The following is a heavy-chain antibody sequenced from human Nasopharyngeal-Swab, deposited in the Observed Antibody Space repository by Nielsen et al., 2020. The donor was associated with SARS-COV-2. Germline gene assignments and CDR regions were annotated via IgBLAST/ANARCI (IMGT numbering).Heavy chain of an antibody. J-gene: IGHJ6*03. Sequence: WVRQAPGQGLEWMGGIIPIFGTANYAQKSQGRVTITADESTSTAYMELSSLRSEDTAVYYCTYDSSGHYYYYMDVWGKGTTVTVSS. CDR3: TYDSSGHYYYYMDV. D-gene: IGHD3-22*01. CDR2: IIPIFGTA. V-gene: IGHV1-69*01.